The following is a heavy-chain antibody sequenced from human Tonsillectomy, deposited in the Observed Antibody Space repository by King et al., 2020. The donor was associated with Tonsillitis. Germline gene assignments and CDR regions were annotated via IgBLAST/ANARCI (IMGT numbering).Heavy chain of an antibody. D-gene: IGHD1-26*01. CDR2: IIPIFGTP. V-gene: IGHV1-69*01. CDR1: GGTFSSYA. Sequence: QLVQSGAEVKKPGSSVKVSCKASGGTFSSYAISWVRQAPGQGLEWMGGIIPIFGTPNYAQQFQGRVTIAADASTSTAYMELSSLRSEDTAVYYCARGGSVSYYTAYYYGLDVWGQGTTVTVSS. CDR3: ARGGSVSYYTAYYYGLDV. J-gene: IGHJ6*02.